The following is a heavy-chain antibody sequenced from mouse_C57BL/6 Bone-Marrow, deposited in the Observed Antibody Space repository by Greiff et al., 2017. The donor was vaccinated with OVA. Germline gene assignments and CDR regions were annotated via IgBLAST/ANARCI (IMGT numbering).Heavy chain of an antibody. Sequence: EVKLVESGGGLVQPGGSLSLSCAASGFTFTDYYMSWVRQPPGKALEWLGFIRNKANGYTTEYSASVKGRFTISRDNSHSILYLQMNALRDEDSATCYGERSRLLYGSSYWYFDVWGTGTTGTVSS. CDR2: IRNKANGYTT. V-gene: IGHV7-3*01. D-gene: IGHD1-1*01. J-gene: IGHJ1*03. CDR1: GFTFTDYY. CDR3: ERSRLLYGSSYWYFDV.